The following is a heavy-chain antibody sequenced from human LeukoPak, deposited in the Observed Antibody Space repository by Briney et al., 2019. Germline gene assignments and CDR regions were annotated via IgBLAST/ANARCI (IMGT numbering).Heavy chain of an antibody. Sequence: SETLSLTCTVSGGSISSYYWSWIRQPPGKGLEWIGYIYYSGSTNYNPSLKSRVTISVDTSKNQFSLKLSSVTAADTAVYYCARCIGIMIVRNWYFDLWGRGTLVTVSS. V-gene: IGHV4-59*12. D-gene: IGHD3-16*01. CDR1: GGSISSYY. J-gene: IGHJ2*01. CDR3: ARCIGIMIVRNWYFDL. CDR2: IYYSGST.